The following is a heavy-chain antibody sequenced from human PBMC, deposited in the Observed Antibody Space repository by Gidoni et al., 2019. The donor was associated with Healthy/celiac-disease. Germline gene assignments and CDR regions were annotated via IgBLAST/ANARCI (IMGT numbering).Heavy chain of an antibody. CDR1: GFPFSSYA. CDR3: AKDSLGDRDSSGYFGY. D-gene: IGHD3-22*01. J-gene: IGHJ4*02. Sequence: EVQLLVAGGGLVQPGGSLRLSCAASGFPFSSYAMSWVRQAPGKGLEWVSAISGSGGSTYYADSVKGRFTISRDNSKNTLYLQMNSLRAEDTAVYYCAKDSLGDRDSSGYFGYWGQGTLVTVSS. CDR2: ISGSGGST. V-gene: IGHV3-23*01.